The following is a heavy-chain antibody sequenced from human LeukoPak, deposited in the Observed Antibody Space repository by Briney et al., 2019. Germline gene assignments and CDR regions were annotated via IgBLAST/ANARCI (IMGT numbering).Heavy chain of an antibody. J-gene: IGHJ4*02. Sequence: GGSLRLSCAASGFTFTSYAMRWVRQAPGKGLEWVSTIGGGGRGTYYADSVKGRVTISRDDSKSTVYLQMNSLRAEDTAVYCCAKGDGSGSYDAYWGQGTLVTVSS. V-gene: IGHV3-23*01. CDR2: IGGGGRGT. CDR1: GFTFTSYA. CDR3: AKGDGSGSYDAY. D-gene: IGHD1-26*01.